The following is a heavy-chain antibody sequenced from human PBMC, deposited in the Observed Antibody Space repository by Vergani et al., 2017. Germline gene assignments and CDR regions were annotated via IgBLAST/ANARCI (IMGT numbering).Heavy chain of an antibody. V-gene: IGHV3-73*01. CDR3: AREFGYDGTDY. CDR1: GFTFSGSA. D-gene: IGHD5-12*01. Sequence: EVQLLESGGGLVQPGGSLKLSCAASGFTFSGSAMHWVRQASGKGLEWVGRIRSKANSYATAYAASVKGRFTISRDNAKNSLYLQMNSLRAEDTAVYYCAREFGYDGTDYWGQGTLVTVSS. J-gene: IGHJ4*02. CDR2: IRSKANSYAT.